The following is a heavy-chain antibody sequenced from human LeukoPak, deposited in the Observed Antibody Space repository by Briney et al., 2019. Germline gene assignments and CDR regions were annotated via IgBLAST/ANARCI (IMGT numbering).Heavy chain of an antibody. CDR1: GFTVSSNY. Sequence: GGSLRLSCAASGFTVSSNYMNWVRQAPGKGLEWVSLIYTGGSTYYADSVKGRFTISRDNSKNTLYLQMNRLRAEDTAVYYCARDLGSDLDYWGQGTLVTVSS. CDR2: IYTGGST. D-gene: IGHD6-19*01. CDR3: ARDLGSDLDY. J-gene: IGHJ4*02. V-gene: IGHV3-66*01.